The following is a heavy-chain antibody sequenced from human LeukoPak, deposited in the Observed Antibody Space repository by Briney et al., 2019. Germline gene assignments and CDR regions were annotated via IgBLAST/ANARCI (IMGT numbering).Heavy chain of an antibody. CDR2: IFYSGGA. D-gene: IGHD2-2*01. J-gene: IGHJ5*02. CDR3: ARDAACSSTSCYEANWFDP. V-gene: IGHV4-59*01. Sequence: SETLSLTCTVSGGSIRSYYWSWIRQPPGKGLEWIGYIFYSGGANYNPSLKSRVTISVDTSKNQFSLKLTSVTAADTAVYYCARDAACSSTSCYEANWFDPWGQGTLVTVSS. CDR1: GGSIRSYY.